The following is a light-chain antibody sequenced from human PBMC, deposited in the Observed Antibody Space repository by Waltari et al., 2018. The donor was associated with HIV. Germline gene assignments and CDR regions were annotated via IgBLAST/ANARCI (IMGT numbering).Light chain of an antibody. CDR3: CSYASNYILI. Sequence: QSAPTQPRSVSGSPGQSVTISCTGTSSDVGGYDYVSWYQQHPGKAPKVIISDVSRRPSGVPDRFSAPKSGNTASLTISGLQAADEADYFCCSYASNYILIFGGGTKLTVL. V-gene: IGLV2-11*01. CDR2: DVS. J-gene: IGLJ2*01. CDR1: SSDVGGYDY.